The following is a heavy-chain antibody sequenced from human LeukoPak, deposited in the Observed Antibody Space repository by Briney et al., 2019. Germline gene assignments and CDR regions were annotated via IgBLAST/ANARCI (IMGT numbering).Heavy chain of an antibody. D-gene: IGHD3-3*02. J-gene: IGHJ4*02. CDR1: GLIVSNTY. CDR2: IHNDGYT. CDR3: ASLARDY. V-gene: IGHV3-53*01. Sequence: GGSLRLSCAASGLIVSNTYMTWVRQPPGKGLEWVSVIHNDGYTYYADSVKGRFTISRDNSKNMLFLRMNSLRVEDTAVYFCASLARDYWGQGTLVSVSS.